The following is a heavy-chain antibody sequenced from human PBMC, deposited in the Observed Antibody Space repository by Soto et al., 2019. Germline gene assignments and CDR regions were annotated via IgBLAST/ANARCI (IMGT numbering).Heavy chain of an antibody. CDR1: GYTFTSYG. CDR2: ISAYNGNT. CDR3: AVDLRFLNT. Sequence: ASVKVSCKASGYTFTSYGITWVRQAPGQGLEWMGWISAYNGNTNYAQKLQGRVTMTTDTSTTTVYMELSSLRSEDTAVYYCAVDLRFLNTWGQGTLVTVSS. V-gene: IGHV1-18*01. D-gene: IGHD3-3*01. J-gene: IGHJ4*02.